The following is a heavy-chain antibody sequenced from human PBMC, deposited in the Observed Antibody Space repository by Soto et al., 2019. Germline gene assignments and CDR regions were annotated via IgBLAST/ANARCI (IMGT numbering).Heavy chain of an antibody. CDR1: GFTFSSYA. Sequence: GGSLRLSCAASGFTFSSYAMSWVRQAPGKGLEWVSAISGSGGSTYYADSVKGRFTISRDNSKNTLYLQMNSLRAEDTAIYYCAKDICGSCYSFDYWGQGTLVTVSS. D-gene: IGHD2-2*01. V-gene: IGHV3-23*01. CDR3: AKDICGSCYSFDY. CDR2: ISGSGGST. J-gene: IGHJ4*02.